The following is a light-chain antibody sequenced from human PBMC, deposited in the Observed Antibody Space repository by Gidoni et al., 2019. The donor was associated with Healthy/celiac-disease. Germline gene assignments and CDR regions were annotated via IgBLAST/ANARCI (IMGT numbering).Light chain of an antibody. CDR3: QQANSFPRT. J-gene: IGKJ2*01. V-gene: IGKV1-12*01. CDR2: AAS. CDR1: QGTSSW. Sequence: DIQMTQAPSSVSASVGDRVNITCRASQGTSSWLAWYQQKPGNAPKLLIYAASSLQSGVPSRFSGSGSGTDFTLTISSLQPEDFATYYCQQANSFPRTFGQGTKLEIK.